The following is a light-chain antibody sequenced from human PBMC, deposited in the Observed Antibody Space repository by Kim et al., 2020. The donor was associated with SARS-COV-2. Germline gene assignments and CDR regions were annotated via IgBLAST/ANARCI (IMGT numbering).Light chain of an antibody. J-gene: IGLJ2*01. V-gene: IGLV2-18*02. CDR3: SSYTSSSTLV. CDR1: SSDIGSYNR. CDR2: EVS. Sequence: GQSVTTSCTGTSSDIGSYNRVSWFQQPPGTAPKLMIYEVSNRPSGVPDRSSGSKSANTASLTISGLQAEDEADYYCSSYTSSSTLVFGGGTQLTVL.